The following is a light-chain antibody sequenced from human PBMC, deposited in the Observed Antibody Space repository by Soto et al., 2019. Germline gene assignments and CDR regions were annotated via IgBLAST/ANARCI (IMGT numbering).Light chain of an antibody. CDR2: AAS. J-gene: IGKJ5*01. Sequence: PGVRVTLSCRASQSVSSHLAWYQQKAGQAPRLLIYAASNRATGVPARFSGSGSGTDFSLTSSSLEPEDFAVYYCQQRAHWPSITFGKGTRLEI. CDR1: QSVSSH. V-gene: IGKV3-11*01. CDR3: QQRAHWPSIT.